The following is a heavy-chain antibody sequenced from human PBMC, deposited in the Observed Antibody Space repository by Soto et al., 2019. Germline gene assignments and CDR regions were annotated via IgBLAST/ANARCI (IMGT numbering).Heavy chain of an antibody. J-gene: IGHJ5*02. CDR2: ISAYNGNT. Sequence: VSVKVSCKASGYTFTIYGISWVRQAPGQGLEWMGWISAYNGNTNYAQKLQGRVTMTTDTSTSTAYMELRSLRSDDTAVYYCARVMRAAPGKNWFDPWGQGTLVTVSS. CDR3: ARVMRAAPGKNWFDP. V-gene: IGHV1-18*01. D-gene: IGHD2-8*01. CDR1: GYTFTIYG.